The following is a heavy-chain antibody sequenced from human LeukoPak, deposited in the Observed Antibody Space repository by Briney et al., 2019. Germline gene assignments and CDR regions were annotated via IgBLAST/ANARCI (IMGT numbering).Heavy chain of an antibody. V-gene: IGHV3-33*08. CDR3: ARDDSGSDYTFDY. Sequence: GGSLRLSCAASGFTFSSYAMSWVRQAPGKGLEWVAVIWYDGSNKYYADSVKGRFTISRDNSKNTLYLQMNSLRAEDTAVYYCARDDSGSDYTFDYWGQGTLVTVSS. CDR2: IWYDGSNK. J-gene: IGHJ4*02. D-gene: IGHD1-26*01. CDR1: GFTFSSYA.